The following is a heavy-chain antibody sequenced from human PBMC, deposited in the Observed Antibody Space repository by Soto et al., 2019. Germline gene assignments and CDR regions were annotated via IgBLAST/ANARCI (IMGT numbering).Heavy chain of an antibody. Sequence: SVKVSCKASGGTFSSYAISWVRQAPGQGLEWMGGIIPIFGTANYAQKFQGRVTITADESTSTAYMELSSLRSEDTAVYYCARSRAAAGTTGVNWFDPWGQGTLVTVSS. CDR3: ARSRAAAGTTGVNWFDP. CDR2: IIPIFGTA. V-gene: IGHV1-69*13. J-gene: IGHJ5*02. CDR1: GGTFSSYA. D-gene: IGHD6-13*01.